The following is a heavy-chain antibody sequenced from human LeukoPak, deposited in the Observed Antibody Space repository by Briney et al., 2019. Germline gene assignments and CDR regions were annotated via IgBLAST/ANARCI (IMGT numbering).Heavy chain of an antibody. CDR2: ISAYNGNT. Sequence: ASVKVSCKASGYTFTSYYMHWVRQAPGQGLEWMGWISAYNGNTNYAQKLQGRVTMTTDTSTSTAYMELRSLRSDDTAVYYCARDASNYYGSGSTLGYWGQGTLVTVSS. CDR1: GYTFTSYY. J-gene: IGHJ4*02. CDR3: ARDASNYYGSGSTLGY. V-gene: IGHV1-18*04. D-gene: IGHD3-10*01.